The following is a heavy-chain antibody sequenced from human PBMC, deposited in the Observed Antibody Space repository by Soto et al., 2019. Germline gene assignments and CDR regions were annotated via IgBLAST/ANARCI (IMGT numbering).Heavy chain of an antibody. D-gene: IGHD2-21*02. Sequence: GGSLRLSCAASGFAFSNCAMSWVRQAPGKGLEWVSTIKTSGDTTFYADPVKGRFTTSRDDSKNTLYLQMNSLGAEDTATYYCTKDVTGDIGADFWGQGTPVTVSS. J-gene: IGHJ4*02. CDR2: IKTSGDTT. CDR1: GFAFSNCA. V-gene: IGHV3-23*05. CDR3: TKDVTGDIGADF.